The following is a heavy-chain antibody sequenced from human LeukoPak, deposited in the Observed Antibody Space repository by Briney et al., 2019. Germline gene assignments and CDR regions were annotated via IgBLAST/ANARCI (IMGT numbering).Heavy chain of an antibody. CDR3: AKDNSSGLDY. CDR2: ISWNSGSI. D-gene: IGHD6-19*01. V-gene: IGHV3-9*01. J-gene: IGHJ4*02. CDR1: GFTFDDYA. Sequence: GGSLRLSCAASGFTFDDYAMHWVRQAPGKGLEWVSGISWNSGSIGYADSVKGRFTISRDNAKNSLYLQMNSLRAEDTALYYCAKDNSSGLDYWGQGTLVTVSS.